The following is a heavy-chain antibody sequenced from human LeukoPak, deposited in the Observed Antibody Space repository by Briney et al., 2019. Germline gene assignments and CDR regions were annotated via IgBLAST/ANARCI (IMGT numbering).Heavy chain of an antibody. Sequence: PSETLSLTCAVYGGSFSGYYWSWIRQPPGKGLEWIGEINHSGSTNYNPSLKSRVTISADTSKNQFSLKLSSVTAADTAVYYCARGCSSSSTYYFDYWGQGTLVTVSS. V-gene: IGHV4-34*01. J-gene: IGHJ4*02. D-gene: IGHD6-6*01. CDR1: GGSFSGYY. CDR3: ARGCSSSSTYYFDY. CDR2: INHSGST.